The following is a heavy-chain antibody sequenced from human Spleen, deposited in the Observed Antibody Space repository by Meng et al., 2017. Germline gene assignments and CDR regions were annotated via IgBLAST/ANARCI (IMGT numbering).Heavy chain of an antibody. V-gene: IGHV5-51*01. CDR1: GYIFSTYW. CDR3: ARLSSSYYQGPFDY. J-gene: IGHJ4*02. CDR2: IYPGDSDT. D-gene: IGHD1-26*01. Sequence: GESLKISCKGSGYIFSTYWIAWVRQMPGKGLECMGVIYPGDSDTRYSPSFQGQVTISADKSISTAYMQWSNLKASDTALYYCARLSSSYYQGPFDYWGQGTLVTVSS.